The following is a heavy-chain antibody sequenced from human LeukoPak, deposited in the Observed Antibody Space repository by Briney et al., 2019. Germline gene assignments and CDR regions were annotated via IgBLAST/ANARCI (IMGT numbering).Heavy chain of an antibody. CDR1: GYTLTELS. CDR3: ARDQVPRGSPGY. D-gene: IGHD5-12*01. V-gene: IGHV1-24*01. Sequence: ASVKVSCKVSGYTLTELSMHWVRQAPGKGLEWMGGFDPEDGETIYAQKLQGRVTMTRDTSTSTVYMELSSLRSEDTAVYYCARDQVPRGSPGYWGQGTLVTVSS. J-gene: IGHJ4*02. CDR2: FDPEDGET.